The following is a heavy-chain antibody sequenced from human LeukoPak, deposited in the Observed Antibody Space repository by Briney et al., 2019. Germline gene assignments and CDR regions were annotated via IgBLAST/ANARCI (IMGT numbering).Heavy chain of an antibody. CDR3: ARPVGTTVSVDY. J-gene: IGHJ4*02. D-gene: IGHD1-26*01. CDR2: ISYSGST. CDR1: GGSISSSSYY. V-gene: IGHV4-39*01. Sequence: PSETLSLTCTVSGGSISSSSYYWGWIRQPPGKGLEWIGSISYSGSTYYNPSLKSRVTISVDTSKNQFSLRLNSVTAADTAVYYCARPVGTTVSVDYWGQGTLVTVSS.